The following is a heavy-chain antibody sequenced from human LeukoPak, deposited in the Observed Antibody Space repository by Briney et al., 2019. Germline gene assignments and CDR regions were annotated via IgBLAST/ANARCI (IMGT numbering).Heavy chain of an antibody. J-gene: IGHJ6*02. D-gene: IGHD5-12*01. Sequence: GASVKVSCKASGGTFSSYAISWVRQAPEQGLEWMGRIIPILGIANYAQKFQGRVTITADKSTSTAYMELSSLRSEDTAVYYCASTSGYGHYYYGMDVWGQGTTVTVSS. V-gene: IGHV1-69*04. CDR3: ASTSGYGHYYYGMDV. CDR2: IIPILGIA. CDR1: GGTFSSYA.